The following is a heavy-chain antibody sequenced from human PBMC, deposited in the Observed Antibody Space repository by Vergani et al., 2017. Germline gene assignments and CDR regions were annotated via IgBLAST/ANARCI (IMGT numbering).Heavy chain of an antibody. Sequence: QVQLQESGPGLVKPSQTLSLTCTVSGGSISSGGYYWSWIRQHPGKGLEWIGYIYYSGSTNYNPSLKSRVTISVDTSKNQFSLKLSSVTAADTAVYYCARLYGDYVSPYYFDYWGQGTLVTVSS. CDR1: GGSISSGGYY. J-gene: IGHJ4*02. CDR3: ARLYGDYVSPYYFDY. D-gene: IGHD4-17*01. CDR2: IYYSGST. V-gene: IGHV4-61*08.